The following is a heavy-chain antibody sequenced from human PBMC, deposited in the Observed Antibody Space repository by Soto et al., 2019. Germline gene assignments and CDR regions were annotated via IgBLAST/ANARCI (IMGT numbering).Heavy chain of an antibody. Sequence: GGSLRLSCAASGFTFSSYAMHWVRQAPGKGLEWVSVIYSGGSTYYADSVKGRFTISRDNSKNTLYLQMNSLRAEDTAVYYCARAPIIPGFFDYWGQGTLVTVSS. D-gene: IGHD3-10*01. CDR3: ARAPIIPGFFDY. CDR2: IYSGGST. CDR1: GFTFSSYA. J-gene: IGHJ4*02. V-gene: IGHV3-53*01.